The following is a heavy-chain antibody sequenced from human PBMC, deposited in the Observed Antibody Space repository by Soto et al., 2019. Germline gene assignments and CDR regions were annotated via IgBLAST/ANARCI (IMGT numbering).Heavy chain of an antibody. CDR2: INAGNGNT. J-gene: IGHJ5*02. CDR1: GYTFTSYA. Sequence: ASVKVSCKASGYTFTSYAMHWVRQAPGQRLEWMGWINAGNGNTKYSQKFQGRVTITRDTSATTAYMELNSLRSEDTAVYYCARHGITYYYDSSGYSRWFDPWGQGTLVTVS. CDR3: ARHGITYYYDSSGYSRWFDP. V-gene: IGHV1-3*01. D-gene: IGHD3-22*01.